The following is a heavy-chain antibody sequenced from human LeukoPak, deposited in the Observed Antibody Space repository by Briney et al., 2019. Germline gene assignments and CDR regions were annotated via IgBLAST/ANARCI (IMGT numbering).Heavy chain of an antibody. CDR2: IDPSSTYI. Sequence: GGSLRLSCAASGFTFRSYSMNWVRQAPGKGLEWVSAIDPSSTYIYYADSVKGRFTISRDNTKNLLYLQMNSLRAEDTSVYYCARDAYYGSGSPQNYWGQGTLVTVSS. D-gene: IGHD3-10*01. J-gene: IGHJ4*02. V-gene: IGHV3-21*01. CDR1: GFTFRSYS. CDR3: ARDAYYGSGSPQNY.